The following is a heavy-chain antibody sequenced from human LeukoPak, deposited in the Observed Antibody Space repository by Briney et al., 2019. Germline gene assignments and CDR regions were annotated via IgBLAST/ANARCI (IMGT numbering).Heavy chain of an antibody. CDR1: GYTFTSYW. J-gene: IGHJ1*01. V-gene: IGHV5-51*01. CDR2: IYPGDSET. CDR3: AKVLSEYFHH. D-gene: IGHD3-3*01. Sequence: GESLKIPCQGSGYTFTSYWIGWVRQMPGKGLEWMGIIYPGDSETRYSPSFQGQVTISADKSISTAYLQWGSLKASDTAIYYCAKVLSEYFHHWGQGTLVTVSS.